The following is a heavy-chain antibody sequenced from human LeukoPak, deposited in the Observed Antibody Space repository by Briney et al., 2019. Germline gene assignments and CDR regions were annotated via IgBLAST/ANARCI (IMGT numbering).Heavy chain of an antibody. Sequence: PGGSLRLSCAASGFTFSRYWMSWVRQAPGKGLEWVVNIKEDGPVKYYVESVKGRFTISRDNAKNSLYLQMNSLRAEDTAVYYCAASITMFDYWGQGTLVTVSS. CDR2: IKEDGPVK. V-gene: IGHV3-7*02. CDR1: GFTFSRYW. CDR3: AASITMFDY. J-gene: IGHJ4*02. D-gene: IGHD3-10*01.